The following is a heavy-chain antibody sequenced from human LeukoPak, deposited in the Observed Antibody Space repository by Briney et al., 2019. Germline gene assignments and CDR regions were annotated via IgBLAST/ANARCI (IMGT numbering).Heavy chain of an antibody. CDR1: GYTLTELS. V-gene: IGHV1-24*01. D-gene: IGHD5-12*01. CDR3: ATEPLIVATSGFDY. J-gene: IGHJ4*02. Sequence: ASVKVSCKASGYTLTELSMHWVRQAPGKGLEWMGGFDPEDGETIYAQKFQGRVTMTEDTSTDTAYMELSSLRSEDTAVYYCATEPLIVATSGFDYWGQGTLVTVSS. CDR2: FDPEDGET.